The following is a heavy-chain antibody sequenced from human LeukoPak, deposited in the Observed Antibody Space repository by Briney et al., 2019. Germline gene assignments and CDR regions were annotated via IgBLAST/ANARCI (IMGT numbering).Heavy chain of an antibody. Sequence: PSETLSLTCTVSGGSVSSSSYYWGWIRQPPMKGLEWIGSIYYSGSTEYNLSLKSRVTISVDTSRNQSSLKLSSVTAADTAVYYCARHQSYGSGTYYAPFDDWGQGILVTVSS. CDR2: IYYSGST. V-gene: IGHV4-39*01. CDR1: GGSVSSSSYY. J-gene: IGHJ4*02. CDR3: ARHQSYGSGTYYAPFDD. D-gene: IGHD3-10*01.